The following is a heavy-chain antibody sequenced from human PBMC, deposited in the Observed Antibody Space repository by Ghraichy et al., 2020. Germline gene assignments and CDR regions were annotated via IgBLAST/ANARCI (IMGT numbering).Heavy chain of an antibody. CDR3: ARDFIMVGSPSIRKDFDY. Sequence: LTCAASGFTFSDYSMNWVRQAPGKGLEWVAYINRFSSTIYYADSVKGRFTISRNNAKNSLYLQMNSLRAEDTAVYYCARDFIMVGSPSIRKDFDYWGQGTLVTVSS. V-gene: IGHV3-48*01. CDR1: GFTFSDYS. CDR2: INRFSSTI. J-gene: IGHJ4*02. D-gene: IGHD1-26*01.